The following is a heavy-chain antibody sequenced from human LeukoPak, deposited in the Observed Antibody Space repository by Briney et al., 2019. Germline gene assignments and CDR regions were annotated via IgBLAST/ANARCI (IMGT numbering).Heavy chain of an antibody. D-gene: IGHD3-16*01. Sequence: PGGSLRLSCAASGFTFSSYWMHWVRQAPGRGLVWVSRISIEGSSTIHADSVKGRFTISRDNAKNTLYLQMNSLRAEDTAVYYCARDWGGYGPTSHDYWGQGTLVTVSS. V-gene: IGHV3-74*01. J-gene: IGHJ4*02. CDR1: GFTFSSYW. CDR3: ARDWGGYGPTSHDY. CDR2: ISIEGSST.